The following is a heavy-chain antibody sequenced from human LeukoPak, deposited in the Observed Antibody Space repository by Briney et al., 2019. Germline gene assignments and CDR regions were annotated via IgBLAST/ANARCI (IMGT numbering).Heavy chain of an antibody. CDR1: GFTFDDYA. CDR2: ISWNSGGI. J-gene: IGHJ4*02. V-gene: IGHV3-9*03. CDR3: AKDIGYSYGYGLDY. Sequence: GRSLRLSXAASGFTFDDYAMHWVRQAPGKGVEWVSGISWNSGGIGYADSVKGRFTISRDNAKNSLYLQMNSLRAEDMALYFCAKDIGYSYGYGLDYWGQGTLVTVSS. D-gene: IGHD5-18*01.